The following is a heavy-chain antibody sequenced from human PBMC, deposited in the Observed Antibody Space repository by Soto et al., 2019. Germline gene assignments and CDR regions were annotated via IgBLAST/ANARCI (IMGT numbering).Heavy chain of an antibody. J-gene: IGHJ6*03. Sequence: GGSLRLSCAASGFTFSSYAMSWVRQAPGKGLEWVSAISGSGGSTYYADSVKGRFTISRDNSKNTLYLQMNSLRAEDTAVYYCAKGNLGYCSSTSCYGSYYYYYYMDVWGKGTTVTAP. V-gene: IGHV3-23*01. D-gene: IGHD2-2*01. CDR3: AKGNLGYCSSTSCYGSYYYYYYMDV. CDR2: ISGSGGST. CDR1: GFTFSSYA.